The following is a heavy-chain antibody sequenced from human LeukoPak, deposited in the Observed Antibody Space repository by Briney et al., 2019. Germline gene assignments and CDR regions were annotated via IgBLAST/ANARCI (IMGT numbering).Heavy chain of an antibody. CDR2: INHSGST. CDR3: ARATVAIYYYYYYGMDV. CDR1: GGSFSGYY. Sequence: SETLSLTCAVYGGSFSGYYWSWIRQPLGKGLEWIGEINHSGSTNYNPSLKSRVTISVDTSKNQFSLKLSSVTAADTAVYYCARATVAIYYYYYYGMDVWGQGTTVTVSS. J-gene: IGHJ6*02. D-gene: IGHD5-12*01. V-gene: IGHV4-34*01.